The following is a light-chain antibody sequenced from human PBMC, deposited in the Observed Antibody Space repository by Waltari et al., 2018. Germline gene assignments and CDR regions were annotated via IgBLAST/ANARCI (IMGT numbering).Light chain of an antibody. Sequence: DIQLTQSPSFLSASVGGILTITCRASQGISSFLAWYQQKPGKAPKLLIYGASTLQSGVSGRFSGGGSGTEFTLTIISLQPEDFATYYCQQTNSYQLTFGGGTKVEI. J-gene: IGKJ4*01. CDR3: QQTNSYQLT. CDR1: QGISSF. V-gene: IGKV1-9*01. CDR2: GAS.